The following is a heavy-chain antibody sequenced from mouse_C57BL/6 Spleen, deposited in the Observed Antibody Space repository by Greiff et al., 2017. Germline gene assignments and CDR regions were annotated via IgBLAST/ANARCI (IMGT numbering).Heavy chain of an antibody. V-gene: IGHV1-80*01. CDR3: ARPSYDYDGGYYAMDY. D-gene: IGHD2-4*01. CDR2: IYPGDGDT. Sequence: VQLQQSGAELVKPGASVKISCKASGYAFSSYWMNWVKQRPGKGLEWIGQIYPGDGDTNYNGKFKGKATLTADKSSSTAYMQLSSLTSEDSAVYFCARPSYDYDGGYYAMDYWGQGTSVTVSS. CDR1: GYAFSSYW. J-gene: IGHJ4*01.